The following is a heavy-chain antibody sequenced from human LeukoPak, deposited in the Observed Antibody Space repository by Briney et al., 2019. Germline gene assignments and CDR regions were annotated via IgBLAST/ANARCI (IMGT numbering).Heavy chain of an antibody. Sequence: GGSLRLSCAASGFTFSSYSMNWVRQAPGKGLEWVSSISSSSSYIYYADSVKGRFTISRDNAKNSLYLQMNSLRAEDKAVYYCASTSPLYDSSGYYSDDAFDIWGQGTMVTVSS. V-gene: IGHV3-21*01. CDR1: GFTFSSYS. CDR2: ISSSSSYI. CDR3: ASTSPLYDSSGYYSDDAFDI. D-gene: IGHD3-22*01. J-gene: IGHJ3*02.